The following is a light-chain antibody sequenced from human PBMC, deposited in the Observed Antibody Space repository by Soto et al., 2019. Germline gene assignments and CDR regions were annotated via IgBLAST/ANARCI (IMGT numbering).Light chain of an antibody. CDR1: QSVSTK. J-gene: IGKJ1*01. CDR3: QQYNDWPWT. Sequence: EIVMTESPVTLSVSPGERATLSCRASQSVSTKLAWYQHKPGQAPRLLIYGATTRAPDVPARFSGSGSGTDFILTISSLQSEDFAVYYCQQYNDWPWTFGQGTTVDIK. V-gene: IGKV3-15*01. CDR2: GAT.